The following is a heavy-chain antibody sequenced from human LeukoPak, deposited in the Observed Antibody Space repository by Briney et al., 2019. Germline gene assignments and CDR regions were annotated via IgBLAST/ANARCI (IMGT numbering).Heavy chain of an antibody. CDR2: INHSGST. J-gene: IGHJ4*02. CDR1: GGSFSGYY. CDR3: ARAGRYYYGSGSYPDY. D-gene: IGHD3-10*01. V-gene: IGHV4-34*01. Sequence: PSETLSLTCAVYGGSFSGYYWSWIRQPPGKGLEWIGEINHSGSTNYNPSLKSRVTISVDTSKSQFSLKLSSVTAADTAVYYCARAGRYYYGSGSYPDYWGQGTLVTVSS.